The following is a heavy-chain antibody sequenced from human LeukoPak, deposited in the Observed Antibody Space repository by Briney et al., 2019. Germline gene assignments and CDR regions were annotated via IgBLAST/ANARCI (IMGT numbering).Heavy chain of an antibody. CDR2: IYYSGST. CDR1: GGSISSGDYY. J-gene: IGHJ6*02. V-gene: IGHV4-30-4*01. D-gene: IGHD3-22*01. Sequence: SETLSLTCTVSGGSISSGDYYWSWIRQPPGKGLEWIGYIYYSGSTYYNPSLKSRVTISVDTSKSQFSLKLSSVTAADTAVYYCARVGSGYNTGYGMDVWGQGTTVTVSS. CDR3: ARVGSGYNTGYGMDV.